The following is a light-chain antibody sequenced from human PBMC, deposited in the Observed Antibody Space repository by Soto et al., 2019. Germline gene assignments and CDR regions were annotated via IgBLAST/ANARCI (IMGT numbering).Light chain of an antibody. V-gene: IGLV2-14*01. CDR3: SSYTSSSLYV. CDR1: SSDVGYSNY. J-gene: IGLJ1*01. CDR2: DVS. Sequence: QSVLTHPASVSGSPGQSITISCTGTSSDVGYSNYVSWYQQLPGKAPKLMIYDVSDRPPGVSNRFSGSKSGSTASLTISGLQAEEEADYYCSSYTSSSLYVFGTGTKVTVL.